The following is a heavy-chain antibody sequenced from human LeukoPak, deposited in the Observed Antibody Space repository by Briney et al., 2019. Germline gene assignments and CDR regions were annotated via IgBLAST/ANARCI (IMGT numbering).Heavy chain of an antibody. Sequence: SGTLSLTCAVYGGSFSGYYWSWIRQPPGKGLEWIGEINHSGSTNYNPSLKSRVTISVDTSKNQFSLKLSSVTAADTAVYYCARAAGIAVALKGWFDPWGQGTLVTVSS. CDR2: INHSGST. CDR3: ARAAGIAVALKGWFDP. V-gene: IGHV4-34*01. CDR1: GGSFSGYY. J-gene: IGHJ5*02. D-gene: IGHD6-19*01.